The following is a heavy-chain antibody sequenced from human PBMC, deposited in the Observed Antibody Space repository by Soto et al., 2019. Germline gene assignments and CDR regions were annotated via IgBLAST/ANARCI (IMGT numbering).Heavy chain of an antibody. CDR2: LYYSGIT. J-gene: IGHJ5*02. Sequence: ETLSLTWPVSGGSSSSGSYYLSWIRQPPVKGLEWISYLYYSGITNSSPSLQSRVTISVYTSKNQCPLKLRAVTAADTAVYYSERAASSSGYNWFDPGGQGTLVTVPS. CDR1: GGSSSSGSYY. CDR3: ERAASSSGYNWFDP. V-gene: IGHV4-61*01. D-gene: IGHD6-13*01.